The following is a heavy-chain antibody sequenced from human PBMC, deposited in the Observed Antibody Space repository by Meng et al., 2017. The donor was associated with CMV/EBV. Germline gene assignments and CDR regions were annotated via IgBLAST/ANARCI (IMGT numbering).Heavy chain of an antibody. CDR1: GGTFSSYA. J-gene: IGHJ6*02. CDR2: IIPIFGTA. V-gene: IGHV1-69*05. CDR3: ARVNSSSFGYYYYGMDV. D-gene: IGHD6-6*01. Sequence: SVKVSCKASGGTFSSYAISWVRQAPGQGLEWMGGIIPIFGTANYAQKFQGRVTITTDESTSTACMELSSLRSEDTAVYYCARVNSSSFGYYYYGMDVWGQGTTVTVSS.